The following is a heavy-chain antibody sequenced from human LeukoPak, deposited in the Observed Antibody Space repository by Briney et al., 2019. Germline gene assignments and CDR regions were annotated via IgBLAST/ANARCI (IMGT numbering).Heavy chain of an antibody. V-gene: IGHV3-74*01. D-gene: IGHD1-14*01. CDR3: ARVKVGHLFQNHQIIYYFDY. Sequence: GGSLRLSCAASGFTFSSYWMHWVRQAPGKGLVWVSRINSDGSSTSYADSVKGRFTISRDNAKNTLYLQMNSLRAEDTAVYYFARVKVGHLFQNHQIIYYFDYWGQGTLVTVSS. CDR1: GFTFSSYW. J-gene: IGHJ4*02. CDR2: INSDGSST.